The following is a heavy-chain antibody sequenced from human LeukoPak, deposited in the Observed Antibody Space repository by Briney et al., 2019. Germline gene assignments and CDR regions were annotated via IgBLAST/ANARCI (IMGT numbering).Heavy chain of an antibody. J-gene: IGHJ6*03. D-gene: IGHD3-3*01. V-gene: IGHV3-21*01. CDR1: GFTFSSYS. CDR3: ARGLGYDFWSGPYYYYYMDV. Sequence: SGGSLRLSCAASGFTFSSYSMNWVRQAPGKGLEWVSSISSSSSYIYYADSVKGRFTISRDNAKNSLYLQMNSLRAEDTAVYYYARGLGYDFWSGPYYYYYMDVWGKGTTVTVSS. CDR2: ISSSSSYI.